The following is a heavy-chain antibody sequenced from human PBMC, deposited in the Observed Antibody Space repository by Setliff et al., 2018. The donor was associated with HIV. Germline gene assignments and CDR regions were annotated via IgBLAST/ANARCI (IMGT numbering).Heavy chain of an antibody. Sequence: GESLKISCETSGYSFTSYWIAWVRQKSGKGLEWMGLIYPGDSETRYSPSFQGQVTMSVDKSINTAYLQWSSLKASDTAMYYCARRDNFFDSTGYPWAFDTWGQGVLVTVSS. D-gene: IGHD3-22*01. CDR2: IYPGDSET. J-gene: IGHJ5*02. CDR3: ARRDNFFDSTGYPWAFDT. CDR1: GYSFTSYW. V-gene: IGHV5-51*01.